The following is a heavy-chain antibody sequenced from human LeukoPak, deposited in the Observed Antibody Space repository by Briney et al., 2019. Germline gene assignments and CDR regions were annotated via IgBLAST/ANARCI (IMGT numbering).Heavy chain of an antibody. CDR3: ARFAYCTNGVCSIRVDAIDI. Sequence: SETLSLTCTVSGGSISSYYWSWIRQPAGKGLEWIGRIYTSGSTNYNPSLKSRVTMSVDTSKNQFSLKLSSVTAADTAVYYCARFAYCTNGVCSIRVDAIDIWGQGTMVTVSS. CDR2: IYTSGST. J-gene: IGHJ3*02. D-gene: IGHD2-8*01. V-gene: IGHV4-4*07. CDR1: GGSISSYY.